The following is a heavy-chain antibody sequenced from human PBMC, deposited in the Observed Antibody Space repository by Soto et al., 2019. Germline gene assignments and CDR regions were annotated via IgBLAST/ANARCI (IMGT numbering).Heavy chain of an antibody. CDR2: ISISSSTI. J-gene: IGHJ4*02. CDR1: GSTFSSYS. CDR3: ARGYYYDSSGYYPTL. D-gene: IGHD3-22*01. Sequence: GGSLRLSCAASGSTFSSYSMNWVRQAPGKGLEWVSYISISSSTIYYADSVKGRFTISRDNAKNSLYLQMNSLRDEDTAVYYCARGYYYDSSGYYPTLWGQGTLVTVSS. V-gene: IGHV3-48*02.